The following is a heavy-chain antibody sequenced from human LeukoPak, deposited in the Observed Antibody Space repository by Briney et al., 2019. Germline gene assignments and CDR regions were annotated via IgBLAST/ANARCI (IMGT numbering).Heavy chain of an antibody. D-gene: IGHD3-22*01. J-gene: IGHJ6*02. CDR1: GYPFTGYY. CDR3: ARAGYYYDSSDLYYYYGMDV. CDR2: INPNSGGT. Sequence: ASVKVSCKASGYPFTGYYLHWVRQAPGQGLEWMGWINPNSGGTNYAQMFQGRVTMTRDASISTAYMELSRLRSDDTAVYYCARAGYYYDSSDLYYYYGMDVWGQGTTVTVSS. V-gene: IGHV1-2*02.